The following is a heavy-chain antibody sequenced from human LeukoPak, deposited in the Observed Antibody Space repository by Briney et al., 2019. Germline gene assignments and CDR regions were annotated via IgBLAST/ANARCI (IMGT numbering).Heavy chain of an antibody. CDR1: GGAFSSSNW. CDR3: ARHGTGTYFVS. V-gene: IGHV4-4*02. D-gene: IGHD3-10*01. J-gene: IGHJ5*02. Sequence: SETLSLTCAVSGGAFSSSNWWSCVRQPPRKGLEWIGEIYHSGRDNYNPSLKSRVTISIDKSNNQFSLKLYSVTAADTAVYYCARHGTGTYFVSWGQGTLVTVSS. CDR2: IYHSGRD.